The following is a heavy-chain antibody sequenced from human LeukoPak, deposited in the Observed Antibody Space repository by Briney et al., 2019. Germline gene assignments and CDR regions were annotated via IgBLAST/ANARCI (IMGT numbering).Heavy chain of an antibody. D-gene: IGHD2-2*01. CDR3: ARTRQYSSTWGFDY. CDR1: GYGFTSYA. Sequence: GASVKVSCKASGYGFTSYAMHWVRQAPGQRLEWLGWINAGNGNTKYSQEFQGRVTITRDTSASTAYMELSSLRSEDMAVYFCARTRQYSSTWGFDYWGQGTLVTVSS. J-gene: IGHJ4*02. CDR2: INAGNGNT. V-gene: IGHV1-3*03.